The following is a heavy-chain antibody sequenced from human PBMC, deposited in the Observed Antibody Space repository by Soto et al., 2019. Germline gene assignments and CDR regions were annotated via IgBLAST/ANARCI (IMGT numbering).Heavy chain of an antibody. D-gene: IGHD3-22*01. CDR1: GGTFSSYA. J-gene: IGHJ4*02. CDR2: IIPIFGTA. Sequence: QVQLVQSGAEVKKPGSSVKVSCKASGGTFSSYAISWVRQAPGQGLELMGGIIPIFGTANYAQKFQGRVTITADESTSTAYMELSSLRSEDTAVYYCGLGSSGRSLYYFDYWGQGTLVTVSS. V-gene: IGHV1-69*01. CDR3: GLGSSGRSLYYFDY.